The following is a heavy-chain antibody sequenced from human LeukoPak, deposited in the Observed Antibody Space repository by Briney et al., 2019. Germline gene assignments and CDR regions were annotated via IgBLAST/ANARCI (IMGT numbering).Heavy chain of an antibody. CDR1: GGSISSSNW. CDR2: IYHSGST. D-gene: IGHD2-21*02. J-gene: IGHJ3*02. V-gene: IGHV4-4*02. Sequence: LSGTLSLTCAVSGGSISSSNWWSWVRQPPGKGLEWIGEIYHSGSTNYNPSLKSRVTISVDKSKNQFSLKLSSVTAADTAVYYCARQNCGGDCPHDAFDIWGQGTMVTVSS. CDR3: ARQNCGGDCPHDAFDI.